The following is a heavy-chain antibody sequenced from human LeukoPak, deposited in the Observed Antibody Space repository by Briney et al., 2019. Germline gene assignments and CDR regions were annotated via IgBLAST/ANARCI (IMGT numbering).Heavy chain of an antibody. Sequence: SETLSLTCTVSGGSISSSSYYWGWIRQPPGKGLEWIGSIYYSGSTYYNPSLKGRVTISVDTSKNQFSLKLSSVTAADTAVYYCARQDYYGSGSYGTPDAFDIWGQGTMVTVSS. CDR3: ARQDYYGSGSYGTPDAFDI. V-gene: IGHV4-39*01. D-gene: IGHD3-10*01. CDR1: GGSISSSSYY. J-gene: IGHJ3*02. CDR2: IYYSGST.